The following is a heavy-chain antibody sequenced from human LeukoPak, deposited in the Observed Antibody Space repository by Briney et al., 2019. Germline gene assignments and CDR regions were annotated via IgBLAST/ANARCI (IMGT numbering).Heavy chain of an antibody. V-gene: IGHV4-59*01. J-gene: IGHJ5*02. CDR1: GGSISSYY. Sequence: KPSETLSLTCTVSGGSISSYYWSWIRQPPGKGLEWIGYIYYSGSTNYNPSLKSRVTISVDTSKNQFSLELSSVTAADTAVYYCARGPSLGCSGGSCYLHLDPWGQGTLVTVSS. CDR2: IYYSGST. D-gene: IGHD2-15*01. CDR3: ARGPSLGCSGGSCYLHLDP.